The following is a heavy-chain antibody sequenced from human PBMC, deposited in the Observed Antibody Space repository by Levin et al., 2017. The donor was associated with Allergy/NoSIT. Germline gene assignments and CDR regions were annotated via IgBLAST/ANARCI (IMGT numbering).Heavy chain of an antibody. CDR3: ARPHSAVTGIGWFDP. CDR1: GFTFSINW. Sequence: GESLKISCAASGFTFSINWMSWVRQAPGKGLEWVASINQDASAAFYVDSVKGRFTISRDNAKNSLDLQMNSLRVEDTAMYYCARPHSAVTGIGWFDPWGQGTLVTVSS. D-gene: IGHD6-19*01. J-gene: IGHJ5*02. CDR2: INQDASAA. V-gene: IGHV3-7*01.